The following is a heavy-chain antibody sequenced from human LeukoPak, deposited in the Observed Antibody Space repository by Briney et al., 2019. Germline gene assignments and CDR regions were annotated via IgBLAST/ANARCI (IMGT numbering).Heavy chain of an antibody. J-gene: IGHJ6*02. D-gene: IGHD3-10*01. CDR3: ARVRLWFGELIRYYGMDV. CDR2: IKQDGSEK. V-gene: IGHV3-7*01. CDR1: GFTFGDYW. Sequence: GESLRLSCAASGFTFGDYWMSWVRQAPGKGLEWVANIKQDGSEKYYVDSVKGRFTISRDNAKNSLYLQMNSLRAEDTAVYYCARVRLWFGELIRYYGMDVWGQGTTVTVSS.